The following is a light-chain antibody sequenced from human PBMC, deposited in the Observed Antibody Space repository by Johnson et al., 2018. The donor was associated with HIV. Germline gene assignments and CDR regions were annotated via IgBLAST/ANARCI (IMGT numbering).Light chain of an antibody. CDR1: SSNIGNNY. J-gene: IGLJ1*01. CDR2: ENN. Sequence: QAVLTQPPSVSAAPGQKVTISCSGSSSNIGNNYVSWYQQLPGTAPKLLIYENNKRPSGIPDRFSGSKSGTSAALGITGLQPGDEADYYCATWDDSLNGYVFGTGTKVTVL. V-gene: IGLV1-51*02. CDR3: ATWDDSLNGYV.